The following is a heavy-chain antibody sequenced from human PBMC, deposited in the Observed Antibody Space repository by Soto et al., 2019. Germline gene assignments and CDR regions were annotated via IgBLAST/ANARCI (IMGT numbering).Heavy chain of an antibody. V-gene: IGHV4-31*03. CDR1: GGSISSGGYY. D-gene: IGHD5-18*01. J-gene: IGHJ4*02. CDR2: IYYSGST. CDR3: ARRGYSYGYTIDY. Sequence: TLSLTCTVSGGSISSGGYYWSWIRQHPGKGLEWIGYIYYSGSTYYNPSLKSRVTISVGTSKNQFSLKLSSVTAADTAVYYCARRGYSYGYTIDYWGQGTLVTVSS.